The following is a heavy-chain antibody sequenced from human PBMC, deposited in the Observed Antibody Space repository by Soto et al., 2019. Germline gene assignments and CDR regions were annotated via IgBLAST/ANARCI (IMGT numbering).Heavy chain of an antibody. CDR2: MNPNSGNT. D-gene: IGHD4-17*01. V-gene: IGHV1-8*01. CDR3: ARGADYGDYVLGY. CDR1: GYTFTSYD. J-gene: IGHJ4*02. Sequence: QVQLVQSGAEVKKPGASVKVSCKASGYTFTSYDINWVRQATGQGLAWMGWMNPNSGNTGYAQKFQGKGTMTENTSISAADRELSSLRSEDTAVYYGARGADYGDYVLGYWGQGTLVTVSS.